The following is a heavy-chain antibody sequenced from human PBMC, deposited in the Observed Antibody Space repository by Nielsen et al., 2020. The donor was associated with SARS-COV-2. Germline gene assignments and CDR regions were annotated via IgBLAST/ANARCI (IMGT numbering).Heavy chain of an antibody. J-gene: IGHJ4*02. D-gene: IGHD3-10*01. CDR2: ISWNSGSI. V-gene: IGHV3-9*01. CDR1: GFTFDDYA. Sequence: GKSLKISCAASGFTFDDYAMHWVRQAPGKGLEWVSGISWNSGSIGYADSVKGRFTISRDNSKNTLYLQMNSLRAEDTAVYYCAKGVHYYYGSGSYSPLDYWGQGTLVTVSS. CDR3: AKGVHYYYGSGSYSPLDY.